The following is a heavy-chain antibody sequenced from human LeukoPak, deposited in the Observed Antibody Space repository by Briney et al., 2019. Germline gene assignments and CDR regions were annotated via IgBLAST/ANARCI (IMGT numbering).Heavy chain of an antibody. D-gene: IGHD3-3*01. CDR3: ANLGDFWSGYSGY. Sequence: GGSLRLSCAASGFTFSSYAMSWVRQAPGKGLEWVSDISGSGGRTHYAESVKGRFTISRDNSKNTLYLQMNSLRAEDTAVYYCANLGDFWSGYSGYWGQGTLVTVSS. V-gene: IGHV3-23*01. J-gene: IGHJ4*02. CDR1: GFTFSSYA. CDR2: ISGSGGRT.